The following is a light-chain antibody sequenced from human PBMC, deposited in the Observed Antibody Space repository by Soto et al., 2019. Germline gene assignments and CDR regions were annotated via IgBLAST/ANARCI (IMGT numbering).Light chain of an antibody. Sequence: IVMTQSPATLSVSPGERATLSCRASQSISINLAWYQQKPGQAPRLLISDASTRATGIPARFSGSGSGTEFTLTISSLQSEDFAVYYCQQFNNWPRTFGQGTKVEIK. CDR2: DAS. J-gene: IGKJ1*01. CDR3: QQFNNWPRT. V-gene: IGKV3-15*01. CDR1: QSISIN.